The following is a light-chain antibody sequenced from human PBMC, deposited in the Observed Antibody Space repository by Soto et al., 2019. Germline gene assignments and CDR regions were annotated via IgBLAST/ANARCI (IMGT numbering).Light chain of an antibody. CDR2: GAS. CDR1: QTVASNF. CDR3: QQYNSYSRT. J-gene: IGKJ1*01. V-gene: IGKV3-20*01. Sequence: EIVLTQSPGTLSLSPGERATLSCRASQTVASNFLAWYQQKLGQAPRLLFYGASSRATGIPDRFSGSGSGTDFTLTISSLEPEDFATYYCQQYNSYSRTFGQGTKVEIK.